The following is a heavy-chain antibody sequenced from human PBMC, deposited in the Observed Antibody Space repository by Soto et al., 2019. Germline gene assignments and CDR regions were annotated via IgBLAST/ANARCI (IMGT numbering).Heavy chain of an antibody. CDR3: VGSGSYYAY. V-gene: IGHV3-30-3*01. Sequence: GGSLRLSCAASGFTFSSYAMHWVRQAPGKGLEWVAVISYDGSNKYYADSVKGRFTISRDNSKNTLYLQMNSLRAEDTAVYYCVGSGSYYAYWGQGTLVTVSS. J-gene: IGHJ4*02. CDR1: GFTFSSYA. CDR2: ISYDGSNK. D-gene: IGHD1-26*01.